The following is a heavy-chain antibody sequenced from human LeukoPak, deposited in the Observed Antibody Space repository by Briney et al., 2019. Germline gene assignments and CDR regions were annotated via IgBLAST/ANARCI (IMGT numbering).Heavy chain of an antibody. CDR3: ARADGSGSTFDY. Sequence: GGSLRLSCAASGFTFSSYSMNWVRQAPGKGLEWVSSISTSSSYIYYADSVKGRFTISRENAKNSLYLQTNSLRAGDTAVYYCARADGSGSTFDYWGQGTLVTVSS. J-gene: IGHJ4*02. V-gene: IGHV3-21*01. CDR1: GFTFSSYS. D-gene: IGHD3-10*01. CDR2: ISTSSSYI.